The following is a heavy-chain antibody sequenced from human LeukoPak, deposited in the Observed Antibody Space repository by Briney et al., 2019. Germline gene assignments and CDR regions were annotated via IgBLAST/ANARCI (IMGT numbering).Heavy chain of an antibody. V-gene: IGHV4-61*02. CDR3: ARALAETAMTGCWFDP. D-gene: IGHD5-18*01. J-gene: IGHJ5*02. CDR1: GGSISSGSYY. Sequence: SETLSLTFTVSGGSISSGSYYWSWIRQPAGKGLEWIGRIYTSGSTNYNPSLKSRVTISVDTSKNQFSLKLSSVTAADTAVYYCARALAETAMTGCWFDPWGQGTLVTVSS. CDR2: IYTSGST.